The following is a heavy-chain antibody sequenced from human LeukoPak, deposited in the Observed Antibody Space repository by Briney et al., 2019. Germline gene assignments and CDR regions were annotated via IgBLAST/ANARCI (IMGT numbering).Heavy chain of an antibody. CDR3: ARGARPGVIGNYYFDY. J-gene: IGHJ4*02. CDR1: GGSFSGYY. V-gene: IGHV4-34*01. D-gene: IGHD2-21*01. Sequence: SETLSLTCAVYGGSFSGYYWSWIRQPPGKGLEWIGEVNHSGNTNYNPSLKSRITISVDTSKNQFSLKLRSVTAADTAVYFCARGARPGVIGNYYFDYWGQGTLVTVSS. CDR2: VNHSGNT.